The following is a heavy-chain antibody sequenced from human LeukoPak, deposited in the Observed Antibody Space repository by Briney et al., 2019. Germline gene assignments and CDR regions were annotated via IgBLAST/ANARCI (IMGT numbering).Heavy chain of an antibody. CDR2: ISTSGST. CDR3: TRGLKSVAGSFSFDY. D-gene: IGHD6-19*01. J-gene: IGHJ4*02. V-gene: IGHV4-61*02. CDR1: GDSISSGDYY. Sequence: SETLSLTCTASGDSISSGDYYWNWIRQPAGKGLEWIGRISTSGSTNYNPSLKSRVTISLNTSKKQFSLRLSSVTAADTAVYYCTRGLKSVAGSFSFDYWGQGSLVTVSS.